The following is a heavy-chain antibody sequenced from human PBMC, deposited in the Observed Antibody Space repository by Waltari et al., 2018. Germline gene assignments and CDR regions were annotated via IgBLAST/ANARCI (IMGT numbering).Heavy chain of an antibody. CDR1: GFTFSNAW. CDR2: IKSKTDGGTT. CDR3: TTVWLLRSY. J-gene: IGHJ4*02. V-gene: IGHV3-15*01. Sequence: EVQLVESGGGLVKPGGSLRLSCAASGFTFSNAWMSWVRQGPGKGLEWVSRIKSKTDGGTTDYAAPVKGRYTISRDDSKNTLDLQMNSLKTEDTAVYYCTTVWLLRSYWGQGTLVTVSS. D-gene: IGHD5-12*01.